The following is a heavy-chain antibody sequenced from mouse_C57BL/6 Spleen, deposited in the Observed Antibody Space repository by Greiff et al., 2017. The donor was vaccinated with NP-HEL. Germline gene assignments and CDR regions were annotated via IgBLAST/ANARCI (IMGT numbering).Heavy chain of an antibody. D-gene: IGHD1-1*01. CDR3: ARGAGVYYGSETSWYFDV. CDR1: GFTFSSYA. V-gene: IGHV5-4*03. CDR2: ISDGGSYT. J-gene: IGHJ1*03. Sequence: EVKLEESGGGLVKPGGSLKLSCAASGFTFSSYAMSWVRQTPEKRLEWVATISDGGSYTYYPDNVKGRFTISRDNAKNNLYLQMSHLKSEDTAMYYCARGAGVYYGSETSWYFDVWGTGTTVTVSS.